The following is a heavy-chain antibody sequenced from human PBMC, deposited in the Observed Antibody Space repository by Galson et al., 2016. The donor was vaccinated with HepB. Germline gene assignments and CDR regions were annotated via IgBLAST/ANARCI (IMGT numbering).Heavy chain of an antibody. D-gene: IGHD6-13*01. CDR1: GGSMNSSSYY. CDR2: FYYTGRN. CDR3: ARPCIAADGTACYYYGMDV. Sequence: SETLSLTCTVSGGSMNSSSYYWAWIRQPPGKGLEWIGSFYYTGRNFYNPSLRSRVIISAETSKNQFSLRLSSVTAADTAVYYCARPCIAADGTACYYYGMDVWGKGTTVTVSS. V-gene: IGHV4-39*01. J-gene: IGHJ6*04.